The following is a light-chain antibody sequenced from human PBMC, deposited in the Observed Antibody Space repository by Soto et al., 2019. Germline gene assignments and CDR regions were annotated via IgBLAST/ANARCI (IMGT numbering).Light chain of an antibody. CDR3: QKGYDTPIT. J-gene: IGKJ5*01. V-gene: IGKV1-39*01. CDR2: AAS. CDR1: QSISNH. Sequence: DIQITQSPSSLSASVIDRITITCLASQSISNHLNWYQQKPGKGPNLLIYAASSLQRGVPSRFSGRGSGTDFTLTITSLQPEDFATYFCQKGYDTPITFGQGTRLEIK.